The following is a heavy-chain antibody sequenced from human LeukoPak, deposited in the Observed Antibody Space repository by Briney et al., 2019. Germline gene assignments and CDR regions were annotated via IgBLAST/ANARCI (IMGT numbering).Heavy chain of an antibody. CDR1: GFTFSSYG. D-gene: IGHD1-26*01. Sequence: GGSLRLSCAASGFTFSSYGMHWVRQAPGKGLEWVAVISYDGSNKYYADSVKGRFTISRDNSKNTLYLQMNSLRAEDTAVYYCVRSGGYWGQGTLVTVSS. J-gene: IGHJ4*02. CDR2: ISYDGSNK. CDR3: VRSGGY. V-gene: IGHV3-30*03.